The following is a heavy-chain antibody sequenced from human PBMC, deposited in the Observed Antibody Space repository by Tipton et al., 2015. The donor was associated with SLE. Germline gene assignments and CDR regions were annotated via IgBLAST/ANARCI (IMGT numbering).Heavy chain of an antibody. Sequence: TLSLTCTVSGGSISSYYWSWIRQPPGKGLEWIGFIYYSRSTNYNPTLKSRVTISVDTSKNQFSLKLSSVTAADTAVYYCARDTATMIPGAFDIWGQGTMVTVSS. J-gene: IGHJ3*02. V-gene: IGHV4-59*01. CDR1: GGSISSYY. D-gene: IGHD3-22*01. CDR2: IYYSRST. CDR3: ARDTATMIPGAFDI.